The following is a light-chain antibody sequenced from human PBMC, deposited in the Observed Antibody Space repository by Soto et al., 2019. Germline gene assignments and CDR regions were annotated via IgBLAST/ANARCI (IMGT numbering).Light chain of an antibody. Sequence: QSALTQPRSVSGSPGQSVTISCTGTSSDVGGYNYVSWYQHHPGKAPKLMIYDVSKRPSGVPDRFSGSKSGNTASLTISGLQAEDEADYYCCSYAGSYVFVFGTGTQLTVL. CDR1: SSDVGGYNY. CDR3: CSYAGSYVFV. J-gene: IGLJ7*01. CDR2: DVS. V-gene: IGLV2-11*01.